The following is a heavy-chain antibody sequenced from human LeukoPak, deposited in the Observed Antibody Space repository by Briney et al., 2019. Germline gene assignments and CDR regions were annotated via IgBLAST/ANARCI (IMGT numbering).Heavy chain of an antibody. Sequence: SETLPLTCTASGASIRSSSLYWGWIRQPPGKGLEWIGDIDYSGNTYYNPSLKSRVTISVDTSKNQFSLELNSVTAADTAVYFCARALYYYYYMDVWGKGTTVTVSS. J-gene: IGHJ6*03. CDR1: GASIRSSSLY. CDR3: ARALYYYYYMDV. V-gene: IGHV4-39*07. CDR2: IDYSGNT.